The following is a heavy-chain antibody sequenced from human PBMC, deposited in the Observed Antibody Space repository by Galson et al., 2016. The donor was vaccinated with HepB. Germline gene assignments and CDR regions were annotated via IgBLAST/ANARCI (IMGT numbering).Heavy chain of an antibody. D-gene: IGHD6-13*01. CDR2: ISGSGGTT. J-gene: IGHJ4*02. CDR1: GLTFSTYA. V-gene: IGHV3-23*01. Sequence: SPRLSRAGSGLTFSTYAMSWCRQAPGKRLEWVSAISGSGGTTYYADSVKGRFSISRDNSKNTLYLQMSSLTAEDTAVYYCAKWSDAAATYWGQGALVTVSS. CDR3: AKWSDAAATY.